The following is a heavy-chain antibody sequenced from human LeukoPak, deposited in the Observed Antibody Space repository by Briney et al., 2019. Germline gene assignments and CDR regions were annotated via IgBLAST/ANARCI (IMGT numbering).Heavy chain of an antibody. Sequence: ASVKVSCKASEYTFTGYYMHWVRQAPGQGLEWMGWINPNSGGTNYAQKFQGWVTMTRDTSISTAYMELSRLRSDDTAVYYCARGPQVLRYFDWLLPLDYWGQGTLVTVSS. D-gene: IGHD3-9*01. J-gene: IGHJ4*02. CDR2: INPNSGGT. CDR1: EYTFTGYY. CDR3: ARGPQVLRYFDWLLPLDY. V-gene: IGHV1-2*04.